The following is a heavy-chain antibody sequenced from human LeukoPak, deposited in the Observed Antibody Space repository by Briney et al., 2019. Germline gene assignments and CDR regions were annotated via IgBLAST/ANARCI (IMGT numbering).Heavy chain of an antibody. J-gene: IGHJ3*02. Sequence: SETLSLTCTVSGGSISSYYWSWIRQPPGKGLEWIGYIYYSGSNNYNPSLKSRVTISVDTSNNQFSLKLSSVTAADTAVYYCARGNHLLSHAFDIWGQGTMVTVSS. CDR2: IYYSGSN. D-gene: IGHD1-14*01. CDR1: GGSISSYY. CDR3: ARGNHLLSHAFDI. V-gene: IGHV4-59*01.